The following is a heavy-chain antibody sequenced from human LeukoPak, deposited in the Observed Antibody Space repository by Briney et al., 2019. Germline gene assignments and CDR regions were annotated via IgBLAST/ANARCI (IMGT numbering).Heavy chain of an antibody. J-gene: IGHJ6*02. CDR2: IYYSGTT. D-gene: IGHD1-26*01. V-gene: IGHV4-59*01. CDR1: GGSISSYY. CDR3: ARATVGNYYYYGMDV. Sequence: SETLSLTCTVSGGSISSYYWNWIRQPPGKGLEWIGYIYYSGTTNYNPSLKSRVTISVDTSKNQFSLKLSSVTAADTAVYYCARATVGNYYYYGMDVWGQGTTVTVSS.